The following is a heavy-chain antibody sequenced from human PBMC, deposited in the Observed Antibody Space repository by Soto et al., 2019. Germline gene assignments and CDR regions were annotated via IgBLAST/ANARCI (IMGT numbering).Heavy chain of an antibody. D-gene: IGHD1-7*01. Sequence: ASVKVSCKASGYTFTGYYMHWVRQAPGQGLEWMGWINPNSGGTNYAQKFQGWVTMTRDTSISTAYMELSRLRSDDTAVYYCAREGNWNYGHYYYYYMDVWGKGTTVTVSS. J-gene: IGHJ6*03. CDR2: INPNSGGT. V-gene: IGHV1-2*04. CDR1: GYTFTGYY. CDR3: AREGNWNYGHYYYYYMDV.